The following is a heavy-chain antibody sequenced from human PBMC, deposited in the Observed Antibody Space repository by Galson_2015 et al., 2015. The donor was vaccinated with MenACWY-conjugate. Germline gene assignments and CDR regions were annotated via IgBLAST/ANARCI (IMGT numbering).Heavy chain of an antibody. J-gene: IGHJ4*02. CDR1: GFTFDDYG. D-gene: IGHD3-10*01. CDR2: INWNGGST. Sequence: SLRLSCAASGFTFDDYGMSWVRQAPGKGLEWVSGINWNGGSTGYADSVEGRFTISRDNAKNSLYLQMNSLRAEDTALYYCARVGYGSGSYYFDYWGQGTLVTVSS. CDR3: ARVGYGSGSYYFDY. V-gene: IGHV3-20*04.